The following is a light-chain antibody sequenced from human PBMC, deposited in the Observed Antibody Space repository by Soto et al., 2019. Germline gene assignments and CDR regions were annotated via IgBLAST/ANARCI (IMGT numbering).Light chain of an antibody. CDR3: QESYSTS. CDR1: QYISTY. V-gene: IGKV1-39*01. J-gene: IGKJ1*01. Sequence: DIQMTHSPSSLCASVGDSRSRTCRASQYISTYLNWYQQKPGKAPKLLIYVASNLQSGVPSRFSGSGSGTDFTLTISSLQPEDIATYYCQESYSTSFGQGTKVDIK. CDR2: VAS.